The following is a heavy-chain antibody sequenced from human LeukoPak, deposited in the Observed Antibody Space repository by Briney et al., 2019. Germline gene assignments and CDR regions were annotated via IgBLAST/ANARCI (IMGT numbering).Heavy chain of an antibody. CDR2: ISYDGSNK. CDR1: GFTFSSYG. Sequence: GGSLRLSCAASGFTFSSYGMHWVRQAPGKGLGWVAVISYDGSNKYYADSVKGRFTISRDNSKNTLYLQMNSLRAEDTAVYYCALNSGSGSYYYFDYWGQGTLVTVSS. D-gene: IGHD1-26*01. CDR3: ALNSGSGSYYYFDY. V-gene: IGHV3-30*03. J-gene: IGHJ4*02.